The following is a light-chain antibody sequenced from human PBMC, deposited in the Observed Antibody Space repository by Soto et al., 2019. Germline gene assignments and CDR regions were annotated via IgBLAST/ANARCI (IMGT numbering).Light chain of an antibody. CDR1: QSVSSR. J-gene: IGKJ1*01. CDR2: DAS. CDR3: QHSYNWRPR. V-gene: IGKV3-15*01. Sequence: EIVMTQSPATLSVSPGERATLSCRASQSVSSRLAWYQQKRGQAPRLLIYDASTRATGIPARFSGSGSGTEFTLTISRLLSEDFAVYYCQHSYNWRPRFGQGTKVDIK.